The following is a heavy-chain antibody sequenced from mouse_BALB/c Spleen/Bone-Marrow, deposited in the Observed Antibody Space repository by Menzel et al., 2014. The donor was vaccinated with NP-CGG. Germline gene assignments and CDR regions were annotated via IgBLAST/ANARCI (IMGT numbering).Heavy chain of an antibody. CDR1: GYAFSSSW. D-gene: IGHD2-1*01. Sequence: QVQLKQSGPELVKPGASVKTSCKASGYAFSSSWMNWVKQRPGQGLVWIGRIYPGDGDTNYNGKFKGKATLTADKSSSTAYMQLSSLTSVDSAVYFCARHAYGNSYWYFDVWGAGTTVTVSS. CDR2: IYPGDGDT. V-gene: IGHV1-82*01. CDR3: ARHAYGNSYWYFDV. J-gene: IGHJ1*01.